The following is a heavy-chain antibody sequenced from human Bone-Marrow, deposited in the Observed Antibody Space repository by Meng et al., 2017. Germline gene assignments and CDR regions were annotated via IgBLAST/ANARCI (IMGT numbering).Heavy chain of an antibody. J-gene: IGHJ5*02. V-gene: IGHV1-2*02. D-gene: IGHD3-3*01. CDR3: ARDKDGYDFWSGSEDWFDP. CDR2: INPNSGGT. Sequence: ASVKVSCKASGYTFTGYYMHWVRQAPGQGLEWMGWINPNSGGTNYAQKFQGRVTMTTDTSTSTAYMELRSLRSDDTAVYYCARDKDGYDFWSGSEDWFDPWGQGTLVTVSS. CDR1: GYTFTGYY.